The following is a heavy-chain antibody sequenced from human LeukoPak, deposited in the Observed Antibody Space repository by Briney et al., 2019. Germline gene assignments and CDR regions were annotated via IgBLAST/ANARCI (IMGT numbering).Heavy chain of an antibody. CDR1: GGSFSGYY. Sequence: SETLSLTCAVYGGSFSGYYWSWIRQPPGKGLEWIGEINHSGSTNYNPSLKSRVTISVDTSKNQFSLKLSSVTAADTAVYYCAGYGGDWYPESWGQGTLVTISS. J-gene: IGHJ4*02. CDR3: AGYGGDWYPES. D-gene: IGHD6-19*01. V-gene: IGHV4-34*01. CDR2: INHSGST.